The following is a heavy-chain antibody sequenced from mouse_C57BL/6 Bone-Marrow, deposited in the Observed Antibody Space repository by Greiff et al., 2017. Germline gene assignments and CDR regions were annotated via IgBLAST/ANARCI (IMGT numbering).Heavy chain of an antibody. CDR3: ARGHDYGLNY. CDR2: ISYDGSN. J-gene: IGHJ4*01. CDR1: GYSIPSGYY. Sequence: VQLQQSGPGLVKPSQSLSLTCSVTGYSIPSGYYWNWIRQFPGNKLEWMGYISYDGSNNYNPSLKNRISITRDTSKNQFFLKLNSVTTEDTATYYCARGHDYGLNYWGKGTSVTVSS. V-gene: IGHV3-6*01. D-gene: IGHD2-4*01.